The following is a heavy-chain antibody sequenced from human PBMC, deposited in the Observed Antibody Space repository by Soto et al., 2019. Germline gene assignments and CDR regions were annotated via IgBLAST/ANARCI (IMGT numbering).Heavy chain of an antibody. D-gene: IGHD4-17*01. Sequence: GASVKVSCKVSGYTLTELSMHWVRQAPGKGLEWMGGFDPEDGETIYAQKFQGRVTMTEDTSTDTAYMELSSLRSEDTAVYYCATGDYGEYAELYFDYWGQGTLVTVSS. CDR3: ATGDYGEYAELYFDY. CDR1: GYTLTELS. V-gene: IGHV1-24*01. CDR2: FDPEDGET. J-gene: IGHJ4*02.